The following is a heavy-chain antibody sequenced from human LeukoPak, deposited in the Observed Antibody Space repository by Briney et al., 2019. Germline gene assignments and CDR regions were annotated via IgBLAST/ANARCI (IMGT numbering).Heavy chain of an antibody. CDR1: GDSISSSRYY. D-gene: IGHD6-19*01. V-gene: IGHV4-39*07. J-gene: IGHJ4*02. Sequence: SETLSLTCNVSGDSISSSRYYWGWIRQPPGKGLEWIGEINHSGSTNYNPSLKSRVTISVDTSKNQFSLKLSSVTAADTAVYYCARGRLALDYWGQGTLVTVSS. CDR2: INHSGST. CDR3: ARGRLALDY.